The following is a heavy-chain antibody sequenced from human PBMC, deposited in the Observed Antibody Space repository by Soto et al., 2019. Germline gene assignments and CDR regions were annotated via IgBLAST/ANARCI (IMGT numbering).Heavy chain of an antibody. CDR2: ISWNSGSI. CDR1: GFTFDDYA. J-gene: IGHJ5*02. D-gene: IGHD3-10*01. Sequence: PGGSLRLSCAVSGFTFDDYATHWVRQAPGKGLEWVSGISWNSGSIGYADSVKGRFTISRDNAKNSLYLQMNSLRAEDTALYYCAKAPGGALLWFGELPLGWFDPWGQGTLVTVSS. CDR3: AKAPGGALLWFGELPLGWFDP. V-gene: IGHV3-9*01.